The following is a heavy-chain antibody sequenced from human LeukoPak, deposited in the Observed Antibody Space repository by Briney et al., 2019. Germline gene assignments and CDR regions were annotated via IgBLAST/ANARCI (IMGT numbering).Heavy chain of an antibody. J-gene: IGHJ3*02. CDR2: IYYSGST. D-gene: IGHD3-9*01. CDR3: ARQDYDIKNDAFDI. Sequence: SETLSLTCTVSGGSFSSYYWSWVRQPPGRGLEWIGYIYYSGSTNYNPSLKSRVTISVDTSKNQYSLKLSSVTAADTAVYYCARQDYDIKNDAFDIWGQGTMVTVSS. V-gene: IGHV4-59*08. CDR1: GGSFSSYY.